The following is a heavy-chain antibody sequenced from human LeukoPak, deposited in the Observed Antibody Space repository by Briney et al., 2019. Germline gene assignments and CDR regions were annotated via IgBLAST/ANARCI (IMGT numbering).Heavy chain of an antibody. D-gene: IGHD5-12*01. CDR1: GFTFSRHW. CDR2: INSDGSST. Sequence: GGSLRLSCAASGFTFSRHWMHWVRQAPGKGLVWVSRINSDGSSTSYADSVKGRFTISRDNAKNTLYLQMNSLRAEDTAVYYCKSGIVATIGDYWGQGTPVTASS. CDR3: KSGIVATIGDY. V-gene: IGHV3-74*01. J-gene: IGHJ4*02.